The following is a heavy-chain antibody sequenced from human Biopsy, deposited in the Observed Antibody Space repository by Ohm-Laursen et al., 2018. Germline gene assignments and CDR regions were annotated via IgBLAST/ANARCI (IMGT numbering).Heavy chain of an antibody. D-gene: IGHD1-1*01. CDR1: GYAVTEFS. CDR3: AADINVWNVNY. Sequence: GSSVKVSCKVSGYAVTEFSMHWVRQAPGKGLEWMGGFAPENGKTIYAQKFQGRVTMTEDTSTDTAYMELSSLRSEDTAVYYCAADINVWNVNYWGQGTQATVSS. CDR2: FAPENGKT. V-gene: IGHV1-24*01. J-gene: IGHJ4*02.